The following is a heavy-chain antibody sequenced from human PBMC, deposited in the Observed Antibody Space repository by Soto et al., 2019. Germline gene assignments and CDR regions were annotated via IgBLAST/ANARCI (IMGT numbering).Heavy chain of an antibody. J-gene: IGHJ6*01. CDR2: INHSGST. Sequence: QVQLQQWGAGLLKPSETLSLTCAVYGGSFSGYYWSWIRQPPGKGLEWIGEINHSGSTNYNPSLKSRVTISVDTSKNQFSLKLSSVTAADTAVYYCASGAIVIRMVGQYYYYGMDVW. D-gene: IGHD2-15*01. V-gene: IGHV4-34*01. CDR1: GGSFSGYY. CDR3: ASGAIVIRMVGQYYYYGMDV.